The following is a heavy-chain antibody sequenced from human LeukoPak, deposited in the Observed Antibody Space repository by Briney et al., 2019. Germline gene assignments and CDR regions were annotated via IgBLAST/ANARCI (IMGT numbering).Heavy chain of an antibody. D-gene: IGHD2-21*02. V-gene: IGHV3-30-3*01. CDR2: ISYDGSNK. Sequence: GGSLRLSCAASGFTFSSYAMRWVRQAPGKGLEWVAVISYDGSNKYYADSVKGRFTISRDNSKNTLYLQMNSLRAEDTAVYYCASVGSYCGGDCQQSRDYWGQGTLVTVFS. CDR3: ASVGSYCGGDCQQSRDY. CDR1: GFTFSSYA. J-gene: IGHJ4*02.